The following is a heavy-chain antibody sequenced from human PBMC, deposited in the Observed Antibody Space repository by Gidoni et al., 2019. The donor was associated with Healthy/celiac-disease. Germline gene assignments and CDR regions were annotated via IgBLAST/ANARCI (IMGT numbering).Heavy chain of an antibody. J-gene: IGHJ3*02. D-gene: IGHD6-19*01. CDR2: INPSGGST. CDR1: GYTFTSYY. Sequence: VSCKASGYTFTSYYMHWVRQAPAQGLEWMGIINPSGGSTSYAQKFQGRVTMTRDTSTSTVYMELSSLRSEDTAVYYCARFSGPEAGYSSGGRVWAFDIWGQGTMVTVSS. V-gene: IGHV1-46*01. CDR3: ARFSGPEAGYSSGGRVWAFDI.